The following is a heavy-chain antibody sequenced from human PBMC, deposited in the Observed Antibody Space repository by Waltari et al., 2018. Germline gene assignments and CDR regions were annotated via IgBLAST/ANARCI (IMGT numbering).Heavy chain of an antibody. CDR3: ARGGYSSVSDALNI. J-gene: IGHJ3*02. CDR2: VNPFGGNT. Sequence: QDLLVQSGAEVKKPGASVKISCKTSGYTFTSYYMHWVRQVPRQGLEWMGMVNPFGGNTISPQKFQGRFIMTRDMSTNTVYMEVYSLRSEDTAVYYCARGGYSSVSDALNIWGQGTMVTVSS. CDR1: GYTFTSYY. D-gene: IGHD6-25*01. V-gene: IGHV1-46*01.